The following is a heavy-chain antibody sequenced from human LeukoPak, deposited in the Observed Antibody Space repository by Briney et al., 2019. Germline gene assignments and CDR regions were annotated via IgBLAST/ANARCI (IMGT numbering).Heavy chain of an antibody. V-gene: IGHV3-30*02. D-gene: IGHD6-13*01. CDR2: IRYDGSNI. Sequence: GGSLRLSCATSGFTFSRYGMHWVRQAPGKGLEWVTFIRYDGSNIYYTDSVKGRFTVPRDNSKNTLYLQMNSLRPEDTAVYYCAKMGSSWQFDYWGRGTLVTVSS. J-gene: IGHJ4*02. CDR1: GFTFSRYG. CDR3: AKMGSSWQFDY.